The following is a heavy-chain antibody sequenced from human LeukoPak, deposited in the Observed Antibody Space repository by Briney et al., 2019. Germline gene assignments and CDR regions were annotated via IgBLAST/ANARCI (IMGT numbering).Heavy chain of an antibody. CDR2: INPNSGGT. Sequence: ASVKVSCKASGYIFTGYYMHWVRQAPGQGLEWMGWINPNSGGTNYAQNFQGRVTMTRDTSIRTVYMELSRLRSDDTAVYYCANTYALGNYYKGGFDPWGQGTLVTVSS. J-gene: IGHJ5*02. V-gene: IGHV1-2*02. CDR3: ANTYALGNYYKGGFDP. CDR1: GYIFTGYY. D-gene: IGHD3-10*01.